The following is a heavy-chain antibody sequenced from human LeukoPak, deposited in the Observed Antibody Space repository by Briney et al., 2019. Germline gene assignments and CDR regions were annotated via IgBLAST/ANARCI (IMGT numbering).Heavy chain of an antibody. CDR3: ARAMYNWYFDL. D-gene: IGHD1-14*01. J-gene: IGHJ2*01. V-gene: IGHV1-2*06. CDR2: INPNSGGT. CDR1: GYTLTGYY. Sequence: ASVKVSCKASGYTLTGYYMHGVRQAPGQGLEWMGRINPNSGGTNYAQKFQVRVTMTRETSISTAYMELSRLRSDDTAVYCCARAMYNWYFDLWGRGTLVTVSS.